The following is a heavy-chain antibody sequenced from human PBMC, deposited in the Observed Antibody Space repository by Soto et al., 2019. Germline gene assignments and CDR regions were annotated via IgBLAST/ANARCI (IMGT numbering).Heavy chain of an antibody. CDR1: GGTFSSYA. Sequence: SVKVSGKASGGTFSSYAISWVRQAPGKGLEWMGGIIPIFGTANYAQKFQGRVTITADESTSTAYMELSSLRSEDTAVYYCARKEVAAAGTGFDPWGQGTLVTVSS. CDR3: ARKEVAAAGTGFDP. J-gene: IGHJ5*02. V-gene: IGHV1-69*13. CDR2: IIPIFGTA. D-gene: IGHD6-13*01.